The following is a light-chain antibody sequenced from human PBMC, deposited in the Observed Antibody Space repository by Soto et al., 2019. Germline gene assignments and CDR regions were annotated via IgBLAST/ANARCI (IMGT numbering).Light chain of an antibody. CDR3: SSCTGSSTLL. Sequence: QSVLTQPASVSGSPGQSITISCTGTSRDVGGYKYVSWYQQHPGKAPKLMIYEVSNRPSGVSNRFSGSKSGNTASLTISGLQAEDEADYYCSSCTGSSTLLFGGGTKLTVL. J-gene: IGLJ2*01. CDR1: SRDVGGYKY. V-gene: IGLV2-14*01. CDR2: EVS.